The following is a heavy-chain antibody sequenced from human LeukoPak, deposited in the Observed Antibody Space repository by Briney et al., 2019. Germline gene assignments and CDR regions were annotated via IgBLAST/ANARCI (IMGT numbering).Heavy chain of an antibody. CDR3: ASLHCSGGSCFDY. CDR2: ISYIGST. Sequence: SETLSLTCAVSADSFSSHYWTWIRQPPGKGLEWIGYISYIGSTNYNPSLKSRVTISIDTSKNQFSLKLSSVTAADTAVYYCASLHCSGGSCFDYWGQGTLVTVSS. D-gene: IGHD2-15*01. CDR1: ADSFSSHY. J-gene: IGHJ4*02. V-gene: IGHV4-59*08.